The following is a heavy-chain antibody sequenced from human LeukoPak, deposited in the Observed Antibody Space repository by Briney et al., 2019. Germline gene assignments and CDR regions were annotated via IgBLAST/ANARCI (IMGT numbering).Heavy chain of an antibody. CDR1: GFTFSSYG. J-gene: IGHJ4*02. V-gene: IGHV3-33*01. D-gene: IGHD2-8*01. CDR2: IWYDGSNK. Sequence: GGSLRLSCAASGFTFSSYGMHWVRQAPGKGLEWVAVIWYDGSNKYYADSVKGRFTISRDNSKNTLYLQMNSLRAEDTAVYYCAREAPMAPFDYWGQGPLVTVSS. CDR3: AREAPMAPFDY.